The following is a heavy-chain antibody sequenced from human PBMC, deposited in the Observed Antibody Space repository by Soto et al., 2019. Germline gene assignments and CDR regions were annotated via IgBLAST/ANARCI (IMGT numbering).Heavy chain of an antibody. CDR3: AKDGRSRGYSIYYYGMDV. CDR2: ISGSGGST. Sequence: PGGSLRLSCAASGFTFSSYAISWVRQAPGKGLEWVSAISGSGGSTYYADSVKGRFTISRDNSKNTLYLQMNSLRAEDTAVYYCAKDGRSRGYSIYYYGMDVWGQGTTVTVSS. J-gene: IGHJ6*02. V-gene: IGHV3-23*01. CDR1: GFTFSSYA. D-gene: IGHD5-18*01.